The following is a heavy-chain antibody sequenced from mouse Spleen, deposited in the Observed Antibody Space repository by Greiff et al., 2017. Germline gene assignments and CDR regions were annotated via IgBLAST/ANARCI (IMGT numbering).Heavy chain of an antibody. D-gene: IGHD1-1*01. V-gene: IGHV5-9-3*01. CDR1: GFTFSSYA. J-gene: IGHJ4*01. CDR2: ISSGGSYT. CDR3: ARQGITTVVRAMDY. Sequence: EVKLVESGGGLVKPGGSLKLSCAASGFTFSSYAMSWVRQTPEKRLEWVATISSGGSYTYYPDSVKGRFTISRDNAKNTLYLQMSSLRSEDTAMYYCARQGITTVVRAMDYWGQGTSVTVSS.